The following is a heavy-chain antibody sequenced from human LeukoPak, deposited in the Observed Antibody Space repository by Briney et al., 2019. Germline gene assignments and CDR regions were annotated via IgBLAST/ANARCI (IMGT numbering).Heavy chain of an antibody. CDR1: GYNFKGYY. D-gene: IGHD1-26*01. CDR3: AKDGPSPIVGASSDN. V-gene: IGHV1-2*02. J-gene: IGHJ4*02. CDR2: INPNSGVT. Sequence: ASVKVSCKASGYNFKGYYMNWVRQAPGQGLEWMGWINPNSGVTKYAERFQGRVTMTKETSINTVYMEMSSPGFDDTAVYYCAKDGPSPIVGASSDNWGQGTLVTVSS.